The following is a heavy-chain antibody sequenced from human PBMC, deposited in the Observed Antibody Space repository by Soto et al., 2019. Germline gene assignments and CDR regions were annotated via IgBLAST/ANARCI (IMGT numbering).Heavy chain of an antibody. J-gene: IGHJ4*02. CDR2: IYWDDSK. D-gene: IGHD3-9*01. CDR3: AHKGPEDWPLDY. CDR1: GFSLSTSGVG. Sequence: QITLKESGPTLVRPTQTLTLTCAFSGFSLSTSGVGVGWIRQPPGKALEWLAVIYWDDSKHYSPSLRSRLTTTKDTSKNQVVLTMTNMDTMDTGTYYCAHKGPEDWPLDYWGQGTLVTVSS. V-gene: IGHV2-5*02.